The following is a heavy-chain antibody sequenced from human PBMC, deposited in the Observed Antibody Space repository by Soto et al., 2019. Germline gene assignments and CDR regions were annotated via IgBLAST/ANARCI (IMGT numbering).Heavy chain of an antibody. CDR2: VSYDGSNK. D-gene: IGHD1-26*01. V-gene: IGHV3-30-3*01. CDR3: ARVTVGATDYFDY. J-gene: IGHJ4*02. CDR1: GFTFSSYA. Sequence: PGGSLRLSCAASGFTFSSYAMHWVRQAPGKGLEWVAVVSYDGSNKYYADSVKGRFTISRDNSKNTLYLQMNSLRAEDTAVYYCARVTVGATDYFDYWGQGTLVTVSS.